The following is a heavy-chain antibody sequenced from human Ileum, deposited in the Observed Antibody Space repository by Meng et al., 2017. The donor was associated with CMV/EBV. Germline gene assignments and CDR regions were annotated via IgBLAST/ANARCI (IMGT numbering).Heavy chain of an antibody. CDR2: IFATGTT. CDR3: ARDRFDP. J-gene: IGHJ5*02. CDR1: GASLNDYY. Sequence: VQLQGAGLGLVQPSETLSLTCTVSGASLNDYYWIWIRQPAGKGLEWIGRIFATGTTNYNPSLKSRVTMSVDTSKNQFSLKLTSVTAADTAVYFCARDRFDPWGQGALVTAS. V-gene: IGHV4-4*07.